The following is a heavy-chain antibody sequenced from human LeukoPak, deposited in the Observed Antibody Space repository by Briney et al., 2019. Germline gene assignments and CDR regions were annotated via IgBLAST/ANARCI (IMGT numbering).Heavy chain of an antibody. CDR2: ISGSGGST. Sequence: PGGSLRLSCAASGFTFSSYGMSWVRQAPGKGLEWVSAISGSGGSTYYADSVKGRFTISRDNSKNTLYLQMNSLRAEDTAVYYCAKIPAYYYYYMDVWGKGTTVTVSS. J-gene: IGHJ6*03. CDR1: GFTFSSYG. CDR3: AKIPAYYYYYMDV. V-gene: IGHV3-23*01.